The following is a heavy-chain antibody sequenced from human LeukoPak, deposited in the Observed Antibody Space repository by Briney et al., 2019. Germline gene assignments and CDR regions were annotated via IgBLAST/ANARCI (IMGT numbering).Heavy chain of an antibody. V-gene: IGHV4-61*08. Sequence: SETLSPTCPVAGGSLSSGGYYWSWIRQHPGKGLEWIGYISYSGSTNYNPSLKSRVTISVDTSKNQFSLKLNSVTAADTAVYYCATLKSYYGMDVWGQGTTVTVSS. CDR3: ATLKSYYGMDV. CDR2: ISYSGST. CDR1: GGSLSSGGYY. J-gene: IGHJ6*02.